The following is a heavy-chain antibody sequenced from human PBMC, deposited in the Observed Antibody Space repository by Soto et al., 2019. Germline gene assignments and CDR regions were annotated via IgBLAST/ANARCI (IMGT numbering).Heavy chain of an antibody. Sequence: GFGVKKPGASVRVSCKASGYIFSNYGVNWVRQAPGQGLEWMGWVNGYNGNTEYAQKFQDRVTITTDTSTTTAYLEVRGLRSDDTATYYCTRGSPVAAPVNWFDPWGQGTLVTVSS. D-gene: IGHD6-19*01. J-gene: IGHJ5*02. CDR3: TRGSPVAAPVNWFDP. CDR2: VNGYNGNT. V-gene: IGHV1-18*01. CDR1: GYIFSNYG.